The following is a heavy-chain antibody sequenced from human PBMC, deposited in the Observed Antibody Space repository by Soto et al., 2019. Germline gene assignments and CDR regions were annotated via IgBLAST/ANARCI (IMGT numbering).Heavy chain of an antibody. CDR1: GASISGRSSYS. J-gene: IGHJ4*02. CDR2: IYYSGAT. D-gene: IGHD3-10*01. Sequence: QVQLEESGPGLVKPPETLTLTCTVSGASISGRSSYSWGWIRQPPGKGLEWIGTIYYSGATYYSPSLQGRVSISVDTSKNHLSLMMNSLTAADTAVYFCARLSAVRGVIHYWGQGTLVAVSS. CDR3: ARLSAVRGVIHY. V-gene: IGHV4-39*02.